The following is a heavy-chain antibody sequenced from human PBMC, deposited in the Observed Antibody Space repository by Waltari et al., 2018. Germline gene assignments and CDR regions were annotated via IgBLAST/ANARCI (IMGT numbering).Heavy chain of an antibody. V-gene: IGHV3-30-3*01. CDR3: ARRGSSGWTKPDY. J-gene: IGHJ4*02. CDR2: ISYDGSNK. Sequence: QVQLVESGGGVVQPGRSLRLSCAASGFTFSSYAMHWVRQAPGKGLEWVAVISYDGSNKYYADSVKGRFTISRDNAKNSLYLQMNSLRAEDTAVYYCARRGSSGWTKPDYWGQGTLVTVSS. D-gene: IGHD6-19*01. CDR1: GFTFSSYA.